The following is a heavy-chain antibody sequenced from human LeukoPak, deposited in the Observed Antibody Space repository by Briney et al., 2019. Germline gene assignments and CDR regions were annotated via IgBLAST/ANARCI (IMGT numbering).Heavy chain of an antibody. Sequence: ASVTVSCKASGYTFTSYGISWVRQAPGQGLEWMGWISAYNGNTNYAQKLQGRVTMTTDTSTSTAYMELRSLRSDDTAVYYCARDLGILWFGEFPTNWFDRWGQGTLVTVSS. CDR3: ARDLGILWFGEFPTNWFDR. V-gene: IGHV1-18*01. J-gene: IGHJ5*02. CDR2: ISAYNGNT. D-gene: IGHD3-10*01. CDR1: GYTFTSYG.